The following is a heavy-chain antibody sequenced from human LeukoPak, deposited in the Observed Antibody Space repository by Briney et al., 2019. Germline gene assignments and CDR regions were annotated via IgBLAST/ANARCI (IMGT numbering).Heavy chain of an antibody. CDR2: ISGSGGST. J-gene: IGHJ5*02. D-gene: IGHD2-15*01. V-gene: IGHV3-23*01. Sequence: TGGSLRLSCAASGFTFSSYAMSWVRQAPGKGLEWVSAISGSGGSTYYADSVKGRFTISRDNSKNTLYLQMNSLRAEDTAVYYCAKGGCSGGSCYWFDPWGQGTLVTVSS. CDR3: AKGGCSGGSCYWFDP. CDR1: GFTFSSYA.